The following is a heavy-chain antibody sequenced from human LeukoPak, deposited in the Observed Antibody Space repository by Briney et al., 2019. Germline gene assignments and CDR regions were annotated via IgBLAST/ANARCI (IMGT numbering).Heavy chain of an antibody. D-gene: IGHD4-17*01. Sequence: GPTLVNPTQTLTLTCTFSGFSLNTNAVVVGWVRQPPGQALEWLTFIYGNDGKRYSPSLERRLTITKDTSKNQVVLTMTDMDYVDTATYYCVHRTSVTSVDHWGQGTLVTVSS. V-gene: IGHV2-5*01. J-gene: IGHJ4*02. CDR3: VHRTSVTSVDH. CDR2: IYGNDGK. CDR1: GFSLNTNAVV.